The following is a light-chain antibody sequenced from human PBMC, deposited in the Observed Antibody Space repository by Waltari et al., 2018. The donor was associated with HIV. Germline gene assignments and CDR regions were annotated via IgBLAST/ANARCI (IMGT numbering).Light chain of an antibody. CDR1: SPNIGRNT. CDR3: AAWDDSLNGLWV. J-gene: IGLJ3*02. V-gene: IGLV1-44*01. CDR2: TDN. Sequence: QSVLTQPPSVSGTPGQRVTISCSGASPNIGRNTVNWFQLLPGTAPKLLIYTDNQRPSWVPDRFSGSKSGTSASLAISGLQSEDEADYFCAAWDDSLNGLWVFGGGTKLTVL.